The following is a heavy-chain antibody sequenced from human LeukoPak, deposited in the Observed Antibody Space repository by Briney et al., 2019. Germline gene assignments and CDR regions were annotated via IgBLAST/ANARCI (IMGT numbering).Heavy chain of an antibody. CDR3: AKAGEGYS. V-gene: IGHV3-7*01. CDR1: GFTFNRAW. J-gene: IGHJ4*02. CDR2: IKEDGSEK. D-gene: IGHD3-10*01. Sequence: GGSLRLSCAASGFTFNRAWMSWVRQTPEKRLEFVANIKEDGSEKYYVGSVKGRFTISRDNTKNSLYLQMDSLRVDDTAIYYCAKAGEGYSWGQGTLVTVSS.